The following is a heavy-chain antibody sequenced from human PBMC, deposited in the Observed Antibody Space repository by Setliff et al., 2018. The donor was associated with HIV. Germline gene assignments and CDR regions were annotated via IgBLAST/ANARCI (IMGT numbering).Heavy chain of an antibody. CDR3: ARGTDYSGWFYDY. D-gene: IGHD1-26*01. J-gene: IGHJ4*02. V-gene: IGHV3-7*03. CDR1: GFTVSNYW. Sequence: GGSLRLSCAASGFTVSNYWMSWVRQAPGKGLERVADIKQDGSETYYVDSVRGRFTISRDNAKSSLYLQMNSLRAEDTAIYYCARGTDYSGWFYDYWGQGTQVTVSS. CDR2: IKQDGSET.